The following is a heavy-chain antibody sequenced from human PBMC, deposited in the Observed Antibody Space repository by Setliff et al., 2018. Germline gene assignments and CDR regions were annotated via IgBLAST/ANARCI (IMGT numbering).Heavy chain of an antibody. D-gene: IGHD2-2*01. CDR1: GSTFSSYA. V-gene: IGHV3-23*01. J-gene: IGHJ5*02. Sequence: GGSLRLSCAASGSTFSSYAMNWVRQAPGKGLEWVSAISGSGGSTYYADSVKGRFTISRDNSKNTLYLQMNSLRAEDTAVYYCAKAPAPYAASLLNWFDPWGQGTLVTVSS. CDR3: AKAPAPYAASLLNWFDP. CDR2: ISGSGGST.